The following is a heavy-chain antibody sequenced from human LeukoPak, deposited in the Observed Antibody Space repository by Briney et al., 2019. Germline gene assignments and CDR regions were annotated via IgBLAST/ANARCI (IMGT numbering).Heavy chain of an antibody. V-gene: IGHV3-30*18. D-gene: IGHD5-24*01. Sequence: GGSLRLSCAASGFTFSSYAMSWVRQAPGKGLERVAVISYDGSSEYYADSVQGRFTVARDNSKNTLYLQMNSLRAEDTAVYYCAKDFRDGYNHPSYYFDSWGQGTLVTVSS. J-gene: IGHJ4*02. CDR3: AKDFRDGYNHPSYYFDS. CDR1: GFTFSSYA. CDR2: ISYDGSSE.